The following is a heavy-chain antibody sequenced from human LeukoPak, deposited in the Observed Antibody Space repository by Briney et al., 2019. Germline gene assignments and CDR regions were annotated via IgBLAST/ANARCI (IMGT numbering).Heavy chain of an antibody. CDR2: IYYGGST. D-gene: IGHD3-3*01. Sequence: SETLSLTCTVSGGSISSGDYYWSWIRQPPGKGLEWIGYIYYGGSTYYNPSLKSRVTISVDTSKNQFSLKPSSVTAADTAVYYCARDVLRRGYDFWSGYHWFDPWGQGTLVTVSS. V-gene: IGHV4-30-4*08. J-gene: IGHJ5*02. CDR3: ARDVLRRGYDFWSGYHWFDP. CDR1: GGSISSGDYY.